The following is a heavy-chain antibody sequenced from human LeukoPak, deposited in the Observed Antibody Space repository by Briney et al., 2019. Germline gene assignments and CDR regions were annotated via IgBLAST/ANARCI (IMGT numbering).Heavy chain of an antibody. CDR3: AKVSFGYAHLLYYYMDV. CDR2: IRYDGSNK. V-gene: IGHV3-30*02. D-gene: IGHD3-16*01. CDR1: GFTFSSYG. J-gene: IGHJ6*03. Sequence: PGGSLRLSCAASGFTFSSYGMHWVRQAPGKGLEWVAFIRYDGSNKYYADSVKGRFTISRDNSKNTLYLQMNSLRAEDTAVYYCAKVSFGYAHLLYYYMDVWGKGTTVTVSS.